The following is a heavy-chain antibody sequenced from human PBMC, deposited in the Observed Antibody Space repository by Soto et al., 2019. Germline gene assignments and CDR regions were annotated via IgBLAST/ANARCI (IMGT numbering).Heavy chain of an antibody. V-gene: IGHV3-9*01. Sequence: EVQLVESGGGLVQPGRSLRLSCAASGFTFDDYAMHWVRQAPGKGLEWVSGISWNSGSIVYADSVKGRFTISRDNAKNSLYLQMNSLRAEDTALYYGAKGYCSSTSCYAFDIWGQGTMVTVSS. CDR3: AKGYCSSTSCYAFDI. D-gene: IGHD2-2*01. CDR2: ISWNSGSI. J-gene: IGHJ3*02. CDR1: GFTFDDYA.